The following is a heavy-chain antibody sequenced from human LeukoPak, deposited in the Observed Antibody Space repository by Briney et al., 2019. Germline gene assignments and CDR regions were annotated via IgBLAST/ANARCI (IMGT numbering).Heavy chain of an antibody. D-gene: IGHD6-19*01. J-gene: IGHJ4*02. CDR1: GGSISSSSYY. CDR2: IYYSGST. CDR3: ARHRRVAGTIGY. Sequence: SETLSLTCTVSGGSISSSSYYWGWIRQPPGKGLEWIGSIYYSGSTYYNPSLKSQVTISVDTSKNQFSLKLSSVTAADTAVYYCARHRRVAGTIGYWGQGTLVTVSS. V-gene: IGHV4-39*01.